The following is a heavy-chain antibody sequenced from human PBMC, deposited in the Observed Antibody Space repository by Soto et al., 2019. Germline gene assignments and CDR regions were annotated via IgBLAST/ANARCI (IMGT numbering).Heavy chain of an antibody. Sequence: SETLSLTCAVSGGSISSRDWWTWVRQPPGKGLGWIGEIYHSGSTNYNPSLKSRVTISVDMSKNQFSLHLSSVTAADTALYYCAIDPAGGGLDYCGQGTLGTVSS. CDR3: AIDPAGGGLDY. D-gene: IGHD2-15*01. J-gene: IGHJ4*02. V-gene: IGHV4-4*02. CDR2: IYHSGST. CDR1: GGSISSRDW.